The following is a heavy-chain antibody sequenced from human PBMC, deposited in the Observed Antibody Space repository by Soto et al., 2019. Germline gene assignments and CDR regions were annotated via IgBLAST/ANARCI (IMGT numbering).Heavy chain of an antibody. CDR2: LYYTGNT. J-gene: IGHJ6*02. V-gene: IGHV4-59*01. CDR3: ARGGSGGGLEI. D-gene: IGHD3-10*01. CDR1: GAPIAVFY. Sequence: QLQESGPGVVKPSETLSLTCTVSGAPIAVFYWTWIRQAPGKGLEWIGYLYYTGNTNYSPSLKGWVAMAMGTAKKPFYLALTSGTAADTAVYFCARGGSGGGLEIWGQGTTVTVSS.